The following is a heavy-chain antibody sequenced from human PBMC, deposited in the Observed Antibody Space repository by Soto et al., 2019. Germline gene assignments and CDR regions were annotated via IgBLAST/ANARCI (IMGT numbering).Heavy chain of an antibody. D-gene: IGHD3-9*01. CDR2: IYDSGNT. V-gene: IGHV4-59*01. CDR3: ARYRRGTGWYYLDY. J-gene: IGHJ4*02. CDR1: GDSINNKY. Sequence: QVQLQESGPGRVKPSETLSLTCTVSGDSINNKYWRWVRQSPGRGLEWIGYIYDSGNTNYNPSLKSRVIMSRDTSKNQFSLKLNSVTSADTAVYYCARYRRGTGWYYLDYWGQGTLVTVSS.